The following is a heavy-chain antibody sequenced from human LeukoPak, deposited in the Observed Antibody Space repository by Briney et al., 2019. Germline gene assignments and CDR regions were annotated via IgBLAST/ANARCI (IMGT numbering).Heavy chain of an antibody. Sequence: ASVKVSCKASGYTFTSYGISWVRQAPGEGLEWMGWISAYKGNTNYVQKFQGRVTMTTDTSTSTAYMELRSLRSDDTAVYYCARSEQYGSGSYYSQADYWGQGTLVTVSS. CDR2: ISAYKGNT. D-gene: IGHD3-10*01. J-gene: IGHJ4*02. CDR3: ARSEQYGSGSYYSQADY. CDR1: GYTFTSYG. V-gene: IGHV1-18*01.